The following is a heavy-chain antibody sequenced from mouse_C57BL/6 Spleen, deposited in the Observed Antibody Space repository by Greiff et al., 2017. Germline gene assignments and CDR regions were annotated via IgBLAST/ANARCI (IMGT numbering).Heavy chain of an antibody. CDR3: ARRGLYYYAMDY. J-gene: IGHJ4*01. V-gene: IGHV1-54*01. D-gene: IGHD6-1*01. Sequence: QVQLQQSGAELVRPGTSVKVSCKASGYAFTNYLIEWVKQRPGQGLEWIGVMNPGSGGTNYNEKFKGKATLTADKSSSTAYMQLSSLTSEDSAVYFCARRGLYYYAMDYWGQGTSVTVSS. CDR2: MNPGSGGT. CDR1: GYAFTNYL.